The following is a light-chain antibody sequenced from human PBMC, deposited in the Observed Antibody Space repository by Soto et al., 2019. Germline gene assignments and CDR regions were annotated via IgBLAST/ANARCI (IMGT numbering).Light chain of an antibody. CDR2: DAS. CDR1: QSVRTY. Sequence: EIVLTQSPVTLSLSPGERATLSCRASQSVRTYLAWYQQRPGQAPRLLIYDASNRATGIPARFSGSGSGADFTLTISSLEPEDFAVYYCQHRNSWPGTFGQGTNLEIK. CDR3: QHRNSWPGT. V-gene: IGKV3-11*01. J-gene: IGKJ2*02.